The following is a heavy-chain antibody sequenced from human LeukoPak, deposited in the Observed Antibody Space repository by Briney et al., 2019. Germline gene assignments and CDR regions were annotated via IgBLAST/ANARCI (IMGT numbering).Heavy chain of an antibody. V-gene: IGHV3-7*01. D-gene: IGHD3-22*01. J-gene: IGHJ3*02. CDR1: GFTFSRYW. CDR3: ARGDYYDSSANFNDAFDI. Sequence: PGGSLRLSCAASGFTFSRYWMSWVRQAPGKGLEWVANIKQDGSAKFYVDSVKGRFTISRDNAKNSVFLQMNSLRAEDTAVYYCARGDYYDSSANFNDAFDIWGQGTMVTV. CDR2: IKQDGSAK.